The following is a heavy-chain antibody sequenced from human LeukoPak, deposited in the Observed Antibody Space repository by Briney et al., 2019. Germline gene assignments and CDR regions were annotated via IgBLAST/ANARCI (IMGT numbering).Heavy chain of an antibody. CDR3: ARAYYGDCLDY. J-gene: IGHJ4*02. Sequence: GGSLRLSCAASGFTFSTYWMHWVRQAPGKGLEWVSRINSDGSSTSYADSVKGRFTISRDNAKNTLYLQMNSLRAEDTAVYYCARAYYGDCLDYWGQGTLVTVSS. CDR1: GFTFSTYW. CDR2: INSDGSST. D-gene: IGHD4-17*01. V-gene: IGHV3-74*01.